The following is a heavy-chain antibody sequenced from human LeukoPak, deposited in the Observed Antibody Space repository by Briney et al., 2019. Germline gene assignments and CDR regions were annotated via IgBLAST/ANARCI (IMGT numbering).Heavy chain of an antibody. J-gene: IGHJ4*02. CDR1: GFTVSSKY. D-gene: IGHD6-6*01. CDR3: ARTPTCGVSPREACYFDY. Sequence: GGSLRLSCAASGFTVSSKYMTWVRQAPGKGLEWVSSISSSSSYIYYADSVKGRFTISRDNAKNSLYLQMNSLRAEDTAVYYCARTPTCGVSPREACYFDYWGQGTLVTVSS. V-gene: IGHV3-21*01. CDR2: ISSSSSYI.